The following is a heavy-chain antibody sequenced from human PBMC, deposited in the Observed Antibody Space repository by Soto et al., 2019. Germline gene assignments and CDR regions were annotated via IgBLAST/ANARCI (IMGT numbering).Heavy chain of an antibody. J-gene: IGHJ4*02. D-gene: IGHD6-13*01. CDR2: ISSSSSYI. CDR3: ARDLIAAAGTDSGDY. CDR1: GFTFSSYS. V-gene: IGHV3-21*01. Sequence: EVQLVESGGGLVKPGGSLRLSCAASGFTFSSYSMHWVRQAPGKGLEWVSSISSSSSYIYYADSVKGRFTISRDNAKNSLYLQMNSLRADDTAVYYCARDLIAAAGTDSGDYWGQGTLVTVSS.